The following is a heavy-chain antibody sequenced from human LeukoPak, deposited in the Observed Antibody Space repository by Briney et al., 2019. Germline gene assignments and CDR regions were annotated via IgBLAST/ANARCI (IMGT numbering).Heavy chain of an antibody. V-gene: IGHV4-38-2*01. Sequence: SETLSLTCAVSGYSISSGYYWGWIRQPPGKGLEWIGSIYHSGSTYYNPSLKSRVTISVDTSKNQFSLKLSSVTAADTAVYYCARQDYYYYYMDVWGIGTTVTVSS. J-gene: IGHJ6*03. CDR3: ARQDYYYYYMDV. CDR2: IYHSGST. CDR1: GYSISSGYY.